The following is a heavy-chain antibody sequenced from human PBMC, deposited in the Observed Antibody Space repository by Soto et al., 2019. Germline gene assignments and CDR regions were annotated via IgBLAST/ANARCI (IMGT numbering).Heavy chain of an antibody. J-gene: IGHJ4*02. Sequence: PGESMKISCQGSGYSFTSYWSGWVRQMPGKGLEWMGIIYPGDSDTRYSPSFQGQVTISADKSISTAYLQWSSLKASDTAMYYCAREISSNMDYWGQGTLVTVSS. CDR2: IYPGDSDT. V-gene: IGHV5-51*01. D-gene: IGHD3-3*02. CDR3: AREISSNMDY. CDR1: GYSFTSYW.